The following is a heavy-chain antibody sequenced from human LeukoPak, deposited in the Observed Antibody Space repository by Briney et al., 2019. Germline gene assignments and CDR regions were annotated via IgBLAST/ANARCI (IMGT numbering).Heavy chain of an antibody. Sequence: ASLKVSCKVSGYTLTKLSMHWVRQAPGKGLEWMGGFDPEDGETIYAQKFQGRVTMTEDTSTDTAYMELSSLRSEDTAMYYCAREGGGSQLLYRNAFDIWGQGTMVTVSS. CDR1: GYTLTKLS. CDR2: FDPEDGET. D-gene: IGHD2-2*02. CDR3: AREGGGSQLLYRNAFDI. V-gene: IGHV1-24*01. J-gene: IGHJ3*02.